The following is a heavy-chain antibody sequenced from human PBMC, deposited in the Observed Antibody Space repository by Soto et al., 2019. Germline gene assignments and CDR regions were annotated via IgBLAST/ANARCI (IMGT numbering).Heavy chain of an antibody. V-gene: IGHV1-2*04. Sequence: ASVKVSCKASGYTFTGYYMHWVRQAPGQGLEGMGWINPNSGGTNYAQKFQGWVTMTRDTSISTAYMELSRLRSDDTAVYYCARGRPLGDSAFDIWGQGTMVTVSS. D-gene: IGHD3-16*02. J-gene: IGHJ3*02. CDR3: ARGRPLGDSAFDI. CDR2: INPNSGGT. CDR1: GYTFTGYY.